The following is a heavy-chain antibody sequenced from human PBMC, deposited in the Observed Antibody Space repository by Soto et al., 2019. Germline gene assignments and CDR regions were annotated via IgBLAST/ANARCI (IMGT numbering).Heavy chain of an antibody. D-gene: IGHD3-16*01. CDR1: GGSFNSYS. CDR2: IIPVFGTP. Sequence: QVQLVQSGAEVKKPGSSVKVSCKGSGGSFNSYSISWVRQAPGQGLEWMGGIIPVFGTPNYAQKFQGRVTITADEPTSTAYMEISSLRSEDTAVYYCASGGEYYDENLPHYYFFGMHVWGPGTTVTVSS. J-gene: IGHJ6*02. CDR3: ASGGEYYDENLPHYYFFGMHV. V-gene: IGHV1-69*01.